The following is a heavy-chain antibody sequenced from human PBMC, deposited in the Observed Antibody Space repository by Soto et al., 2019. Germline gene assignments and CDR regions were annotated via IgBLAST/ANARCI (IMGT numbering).Heavy chain of an antibody. CDR3: ARTDNVGYYQH. CDR1: GXSFISIYH. V-gene: IGHV4-38-2*01. Sequence: XTLSLTCAVSGXSFISIYHWAWILQSPGRGLEWIASIYHTGTNYYTPSLESRVTISVDTSKNQFSLRMSSVTAADSAVYFCARTDNVGYYQHFGQGNLGTVS. D-gene: IGHD3-3*01. J-gene: IGHJ1*01. CDR2: IYHTGTN.